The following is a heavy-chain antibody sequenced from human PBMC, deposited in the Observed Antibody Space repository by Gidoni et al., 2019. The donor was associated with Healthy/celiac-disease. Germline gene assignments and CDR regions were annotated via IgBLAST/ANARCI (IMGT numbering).Heavy chain of an antibody. Sequence: EVQLVESGGGLVQPGGSLRLSCAASGFTVRSNYMSWVRQAPVKGLEWVSVIYSGGSTYYADSVKGRFTISRDNSKNTLYLQMNSLRAEDTAVYYCARDRIYGDYYYYGMDVWGQGTTVTVSS. V-gene: IGHV3-66*01. CDR2: IYSGGST. D-gene: IGHD4-17*01. CDR3: ARDRIYGDYYYYGMDV. CDR1: GFTVRSNY. J-gene: IGHJ6*02.